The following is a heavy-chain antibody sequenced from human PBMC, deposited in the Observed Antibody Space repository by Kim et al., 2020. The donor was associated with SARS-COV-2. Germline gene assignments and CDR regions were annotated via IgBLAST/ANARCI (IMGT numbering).Heavy chain of an antibody. CDR3: ARRSFGGNRTKYWYFDL. CDR1: GGSISSSSYY. J-gene: IGHJ2*01. V-gene: IGHV4-39*01. D-gene: IGHD2-15*01. Sequence: SETLSLTCTVSGGSISSSSYYWGWIRQPPGKGLEWIGRMYYSGRTYYNPSLKSRVTISVDTSKNQFCLKLSSVTAADTAVYYCARRSFGGNRTKYWYFDLWGRGALVTISS. CDR2: MYYSGRT.